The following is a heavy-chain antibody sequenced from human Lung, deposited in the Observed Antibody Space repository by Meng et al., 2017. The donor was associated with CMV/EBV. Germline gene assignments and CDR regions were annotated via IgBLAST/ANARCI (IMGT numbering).Heavy chain of an antibody. J-gene: IGHJ5*02. D-gene: IGHD1-26*01. CDR2: IKSKTDGGTT. Sequence: GGSXRLSCAASGFTFSNAWMSWVRQAPGKGLEWVGRIKSKTDGGTTDYAAPVKGRFTISRDDSKNTLYLQMNSLKTEDTAVYYCTTGRDVGATTGPWGQGTXVTVSS. CDR1: GFTFSNAW. CDR3: TTGRDVGATTGP. V-gene: IGHV3-15*01.